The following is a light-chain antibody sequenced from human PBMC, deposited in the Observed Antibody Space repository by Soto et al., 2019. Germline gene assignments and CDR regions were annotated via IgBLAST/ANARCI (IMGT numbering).Light chain of an antibody. V-gene: IGKV3-20*01. CDR3: QQYGSSVFT. J-gene: IGKJ3*01. Sequence: EIVLTQSPGTLSLSPGERATLSCRASQSVSSSYLAWYQQKPGQAPRLLLYGASSRATGIPDRFSGSGSGTDFTLTISRLEPEDFAVYYCQQYGSSVFTFGPRNKVDIK. CDR1: QSVSSSY. CDR2: GAS.